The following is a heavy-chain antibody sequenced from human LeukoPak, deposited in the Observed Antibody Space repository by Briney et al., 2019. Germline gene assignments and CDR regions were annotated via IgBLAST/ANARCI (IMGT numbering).Heavy chain of an antibody. V-gene: IGHV1-2*02. CDR1: GYSFTGYY. J-gene: IGHJ4*02. CDR2: INPYSGDT. Sequence: ASVKVSCKASGYSFTGYYVHWMRQAPGQGLEWMGWINPYSGDTEYEQKFEGRVSMTRDTSIGTAYMEMTRLASDDTAVYYCARDRGPSADSGIYYQYYFHYWGQGTLVTVSS. D-gene: IGHD3-10*01. CDR3: ARDRGPSADSGIYYQYYFHY.